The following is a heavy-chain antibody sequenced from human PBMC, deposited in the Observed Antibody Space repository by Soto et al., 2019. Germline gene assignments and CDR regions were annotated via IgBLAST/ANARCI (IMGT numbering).Heavy chain of an antibody. CDR1: GFTFSSYS. CDR2: ISSSSSYI. V-gene: IGHV3-21*01. J-gene: IGHJ6*02. D-gene: IGHD6-13*01. Sequence: GGSLRLSCAASGFTFSSYSMNWVRQAPGKGLEWVSSISSSSSYIYYADSVKGRFTISRDNAKNSLYLQMNSLRAEDTAVYYCARDHGGAAGHMIYYYYGMDVWGQGTTVTVSS. CDR3: ARDHGGAAGHMIYYYYGMDV.